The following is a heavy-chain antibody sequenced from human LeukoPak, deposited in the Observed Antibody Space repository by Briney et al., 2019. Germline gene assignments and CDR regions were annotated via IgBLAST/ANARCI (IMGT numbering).Heavy chain of an antibody. CDR2: IYYSGST. J-gene: IGHJ3*02. CDR3: ARDLGGSYDDAFDI. V-gene: IGHV4-59*01. Sequence: SETLSLTCAVYGGSFSSYYWSWIWQPPGKGLEWIGYIYYSGSTNYNPSLKSRVTISVDTSKNQFSLKLSSVTAADTAVYYCARDLGGSYDDAFDIWGQGTMVTVSS. D-gene: IGHD1-26*01. CDR1: GGSFSSYY.